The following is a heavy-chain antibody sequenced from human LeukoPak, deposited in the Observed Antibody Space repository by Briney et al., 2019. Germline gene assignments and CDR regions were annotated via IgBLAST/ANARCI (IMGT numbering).Heavy chain of an antibody. D-gene: IGHD6-13*01. CDR2: IRYDGSLR. CDR3: AKDLFDGSNWSHLDY. V-gene: IGHV3-30*02. CDR1: GFTFSRYG. Sequence: GGSLRLSCAASGFTFSRYGMHWVRQAPGKGLEWVAFIRYDGSLRYYADSIKGRFTISRDNSKNTLFLQMNSLRAEDTAVYSCAKDLFDGSNWSHLDYWGKGTLVSVSS. J-gene: IGHJ4*02.